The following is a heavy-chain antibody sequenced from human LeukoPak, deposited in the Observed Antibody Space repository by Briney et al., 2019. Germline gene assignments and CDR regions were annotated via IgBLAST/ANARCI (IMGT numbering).Heavy chain of an antibody. Sequence: GRSLRLSCAASGFTFSSYAMSWVRQAPGKGLEWVSAISGSGGSTYYADSVKGRFTISRDNSKNTLYLQMNSLRAEDTAVYYCAKAQILVTELFFDYWGQGTLVTVSS. D-gene: IGHD2-21*02. CDR2: ISGSGGST. CDR3: AKAQILVTELFFDY. V-gene: IGHV3-23*01. J-gene: IGHJ4*02. CDR1: GFTFSSYA.